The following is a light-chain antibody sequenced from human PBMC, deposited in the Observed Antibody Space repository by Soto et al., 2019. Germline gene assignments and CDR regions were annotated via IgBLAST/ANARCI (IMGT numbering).Light chain of an antibody. Sequence: DIQMTQSPSSLSASVGDRVTITCRASQFITTYLNWYQQKPGKAPKLLIHAASSVQSGVPSRFSGSGSGTDFTLTITSLQPEDFATYFCQQSSRTPLTFGGGTKVEI. CDR3: QQSSRTPLT. CDR1: QFITTY. J-gene: IGKJ4*01. V-gene: IGKV1-39*01. CDR2: AAS.